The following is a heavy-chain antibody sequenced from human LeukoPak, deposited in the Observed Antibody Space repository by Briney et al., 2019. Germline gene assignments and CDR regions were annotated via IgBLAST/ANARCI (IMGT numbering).Heavy chain of an antibody. V-gene: IGHV1-18*01. CDR2: ISAYNGNT. D-gene: IGHD1-26*01. Sequence: ASVKVSCKASGYTFTSYGISWVRQAPGQGLEWMGWISAYNGNTNYAQKLQGRVTMTTDTSTSTAYMELRSLRSDDTAVYCCATYSGSYSGAGNFDYWGQGTLVTVSS. CDR3: ATYSGSYSGAGNFDY. J-gene: IGHJ4*02. CDR1: GYTFTSYG.